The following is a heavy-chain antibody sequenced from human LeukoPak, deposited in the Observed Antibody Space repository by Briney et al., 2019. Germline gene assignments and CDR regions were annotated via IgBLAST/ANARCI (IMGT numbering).Heavy chain of an antibody. J-gene: IGHJ4*02. CDR1: GYTFTGYY. CDR3: ARGYNWNDNPFDY. D-gene: IGHD1-20*01. Sequence: ASVKVSCKASGYTFTGYYMHWVRQATGQGLEWMGWINPNSGGTNYAQKFQGRVTMTRDTSISTAYMELSRLRSDDTAVYYCARGYNWNDNPFDYWGQGTLVTVSS. CDR2: INPNSGGT. V-gene: IGHV1-2*02.